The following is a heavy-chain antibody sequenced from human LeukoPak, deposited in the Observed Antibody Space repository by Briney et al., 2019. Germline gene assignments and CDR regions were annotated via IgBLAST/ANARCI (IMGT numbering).Heavy chain of an antibody. V-gene: IGHV4-31*03. J-gene: IGHJ4*02. D-gene: IGHD6-13*01. Sequence: PSETLSLTCTVSGGSTSSDNYYWSWIRHHPRKGLEWIGYIYYNGATYYNPSLQSRVTISIDPSNNQFSLKLSSVTAADTAVYYCARDGIAATGLTFDYWGQGTLVTVST. CDR3: ARDGIAATGLTFDY. CDR2: IYYNGAT. CDR1: GGSTSSDNYY.